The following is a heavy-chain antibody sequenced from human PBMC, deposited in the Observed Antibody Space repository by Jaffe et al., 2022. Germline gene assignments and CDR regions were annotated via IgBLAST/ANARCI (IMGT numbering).Heavy chain of an antibody. CDR3: AREPQEKNWWSTDDAFDI. CDR2: ISSSSSTI. CDR1: GFTFSSYS. Sequence: EVQLVESGGGLVQPGGSLRLSCAASGFTFSSYSMNWVRQAPGKGLEWVSYISSSSSTIYYADSVKGRFTISRDNAKNSLYLQMNSLRAEDTAVYYCAREPQEKNWWSTDDAFDIWGQGTMVTVSS. J-gene: IGHJ3*02. D-gene: IGHD2-8*02. V-gene: IGHV3-48*01.